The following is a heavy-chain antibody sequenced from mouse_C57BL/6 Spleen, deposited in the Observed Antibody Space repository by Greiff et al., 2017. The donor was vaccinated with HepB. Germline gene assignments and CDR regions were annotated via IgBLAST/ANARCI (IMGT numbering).Heavy chain of an antibody. D-gene: IGHD1-1*01. V-gene: IGHV1-22*01. J-gene: IGHJ4*01. CDR1: GYTFTDYN. CDR2: INPNNGGT. Sequence: EVQLQQSGPELVKPGASVKMSCKASGYTFTDYNMHWVKQSHGKSLEWIGYINPNNGGTSSNQKFKGKATLTVNKSSSTAYMELRSLTSEDSAVYYCASPYYYGSSYDAMDYWGQGTSVTVSS. CDR3: ASPYYYGSSYDAMDY.